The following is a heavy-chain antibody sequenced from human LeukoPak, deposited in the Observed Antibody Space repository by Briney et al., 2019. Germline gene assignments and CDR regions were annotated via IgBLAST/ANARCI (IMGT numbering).Heavy chain of an antibody. CDR1: GGSISSSSYY. D-gene: IGHD3-3*01. J-gene: IGHJ4*02. CDR2: INHSGST. V-gene: IGHV4-39*07. CDR3: ARDRGDFWSGYYSGLETSFDY. Sequence: SETLSLTCTVSGGSISSSSYYWSWIRQPPGKGLEWIGEINHSGSTNYNPSLKSRVTISVDTSKNQFSLKLSSVTAADTAVYYCARDRGDFWSGYYSGLETSFDYWGQGTLVTVSS.